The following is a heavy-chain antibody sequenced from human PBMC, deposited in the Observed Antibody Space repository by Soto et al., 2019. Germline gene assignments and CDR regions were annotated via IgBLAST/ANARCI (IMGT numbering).Heavy chain of an antibody. CDR3: ARGIYDFRSGHPKGPEY. J-gene: IGHJ4*02. CDR2: IRSKANSYAT. Sequence: EAQLVESGGGLVQPGGSLKVSCAASGFTFSGSAMHWVRQASGKGLEWVGRIRSKANSYATAYAVSVKGRFTISRDDSRNTEYMQLNRLKTEGTAVYYCARGIYDFRSGHPKGPEYWGQGTVVTVSS. D-gene: IGHD3-3*01. V-gene: IGHV3-73*02. CDR1: GFTFSGSA.